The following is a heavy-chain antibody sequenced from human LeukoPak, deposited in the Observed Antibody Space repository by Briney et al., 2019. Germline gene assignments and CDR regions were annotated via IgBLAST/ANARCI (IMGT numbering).Heavy chain of an antibody. J-gene: IGHJ3*02. CDR1: GYTFTGYY. CDR2: INPNSGGT. CDR3: ARDLYSGHEGNAFDI. Sequence: GASVKVSCKASGYTFTGYYMHWVRQAPGQGLEWMGWINPNSGGTNYAQKFQGRVTMTRDTSISTAYMELSSLRSEDTAVYYCARDLYSGHEGNAFDIWGQGTMVTVSS. D-gene: IGHD5-12*01. V-gene: IGHV1-2*02.